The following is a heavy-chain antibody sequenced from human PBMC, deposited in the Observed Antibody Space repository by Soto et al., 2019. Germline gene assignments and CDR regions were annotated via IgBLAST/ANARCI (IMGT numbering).Heavy chain of an antibody. CDR3: TTDGLGATFYYGMDV. CDR1: GFTLSNAW. Sequence: PGGSLRLSCAVSGFTLSNAWMSWVRQAPGKGLEWVGRIKSKTDGGTADYAAPVKGRFTMSRDASQNTLYLQTNSLHTEDTAALYCTTDGLGATFYYGMDVWGQGTTVTVSS. D-gene: IGHD1-26*01. J-gene: IGHJ6*02. V-gene: IGHV3-15*01. CDR2: IKSKTDGGTA.